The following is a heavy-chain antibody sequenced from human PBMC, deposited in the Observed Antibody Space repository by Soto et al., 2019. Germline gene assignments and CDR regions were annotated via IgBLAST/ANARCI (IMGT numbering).Heavy chain of an antibody. CDR2: IIPIFGTA. CDR3: ARGPTDMAIAARHFDD. V-gene: IGHV1-69*01. CDR1: GGTFSSYA. J-gene: IGHJ4*02. D-gene: IGHD6-6*01. Sequence: QVQLVQSGAEVKKPGSSVKVSCKASGGTFSSYAISWVRQAPGQGLEWMGGIIPIFGTANYAQKVQGRVTITADESTSTAYMELSSLRSEDTAVYYCARGPTDMAIAARHFDDWGQGTLVTVSS.